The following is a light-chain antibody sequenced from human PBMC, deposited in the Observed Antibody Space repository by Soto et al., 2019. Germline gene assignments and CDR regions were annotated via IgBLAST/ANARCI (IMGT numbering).Light chain of an antibody. CDR3: QQSYSTPTIA. CDR2: DAS. V-gene: IGKV1-5*01. J-gene: IGKJ5*01. Sequence: DIQITQSPSTLFASVGDRVTITCRASQSISRWLAWYQQKPGKAPKRLIYDASSLESGVPSRFSGSGSWTDLTLTISSLQPEDFPTYYCQQSYSTPTIAFGQGTRLEN. CDR1: QSISRW.